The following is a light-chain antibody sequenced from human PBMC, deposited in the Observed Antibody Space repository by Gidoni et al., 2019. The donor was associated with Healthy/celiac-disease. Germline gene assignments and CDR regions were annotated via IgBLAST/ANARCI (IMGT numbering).Light chain of an antibody. Sequence: QSALTQPASVSGSPGQPITISCPGTSSDVGGYNYGYGYQQHPAKVPTLMIYDVSNRPSGVSNRFSGSKSGNTASLTISGLLPEDEADYYCSSYTSSSTLVFGGGTKLTVL. CDR2: DVS. V-gene: IGLV2-14*01. J-gene: IGLJ2*01. CDR3: SSYTSSSTLV. CDR1: SSDVGGYNY.